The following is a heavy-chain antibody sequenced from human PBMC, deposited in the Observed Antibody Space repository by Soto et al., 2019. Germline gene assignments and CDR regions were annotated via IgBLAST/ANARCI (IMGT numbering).Heavy chain of an antibody. CDR3: VLFWSGYYDY. CDR1: GGSISSYY. CDR2: IYYSGST. J-gene: IGHJ4*02. V-gene: IGHV4-59*12. Sequence: PSETLSLTCTVSGGSISSYYWSWIRQPPGKGLEWIGYIYYSGSTNYNPSLKSRVTISVDKSKNQFSLKLSSVTAADTAVYYCVLFWSGYYDYWGQGTLVTVSS. D-gene: IGHD3-3*01.